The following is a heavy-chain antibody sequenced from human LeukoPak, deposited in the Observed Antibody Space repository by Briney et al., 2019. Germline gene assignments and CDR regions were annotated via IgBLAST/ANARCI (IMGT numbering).Heavy chain of an antibody. Sequence: GESLKISCKGSGYSFTSYWIAWVRQMPGKGLDWMGIIYPGDSDTRYSPAFQGQVTISADKSISTAYLQWRSLKASDTAMYYCARPVSGYPSDACDIWGQGTMVTVSS. J-gene: IGHJ3*02. D-gene: IGHD3-22*01. V-gene: IGHV5-51*01. CDR3: ARPVSGYPSDACDI. CDR2: IYPGDSDT. CDR1: GYSFTSYW.